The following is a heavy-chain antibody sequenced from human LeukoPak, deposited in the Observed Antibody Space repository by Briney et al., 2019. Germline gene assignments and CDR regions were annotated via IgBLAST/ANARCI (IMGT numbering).Heavy chain of an antibody. CDR2: IKQDGSDK. CDR3: ARGVPTGVDYFDY. J-gene: IGHJ4*02. D-gene: IGHD2-8*02. V-gene: IGHV3-7*01. Sequence: GGSLRLCCAASGFTFSDYWMTWVRQAPGRGLGWVAVIKQDGSDKYYVDSLKGRFTISRDNAKNSLYLQMNSLRAEDTAVYYCARGVPTGVDYFDYWGQGTLVTVSS. CDR1: GFTFSDYW.